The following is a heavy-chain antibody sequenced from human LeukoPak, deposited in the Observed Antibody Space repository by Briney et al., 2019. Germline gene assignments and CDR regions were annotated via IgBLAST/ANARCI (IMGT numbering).Heavy chain of an antibody. V-gene: IGHV1-24*01. D-gene: IGHD2-8*01. J-gene: IGHJ4*02. CDR3: ARSMLYPIRKDY. CDR1: GHTLTELF. Sequence: EASVKVSCKVSGHTLTELFMHWVRQAPGKGLEWMGGFDPEDGETIYAQKFQGRVTMTEDTSTDTAYMELSSLRSEDTAVYYCARSMLYPIRKDYWGQGTLVTVSS. CDR2: FDPEDGET.